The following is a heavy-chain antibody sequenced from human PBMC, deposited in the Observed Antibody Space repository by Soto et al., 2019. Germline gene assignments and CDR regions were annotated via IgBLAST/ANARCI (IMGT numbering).Heavy chain of an antibody. D-gene: IGHD3-3*01. CDR2: INHSGST. CDR1: GGSFSGYY. V-gene: IGHV4-34*01. CDR3: ARGRYDFWSGYYRPLRAFDI. Sequence: SETLSLTCAVYGGSFSGYYWSWIRQPPGKGLEWIGEINHSGSTNYNPSLKSRVTISVDTSKNQFSLKLSSVTAADTAVYYCARGRYDFWSGYYRPLRAFDIWGQGTLVTVSS. J-gene: IGHJ3*02.